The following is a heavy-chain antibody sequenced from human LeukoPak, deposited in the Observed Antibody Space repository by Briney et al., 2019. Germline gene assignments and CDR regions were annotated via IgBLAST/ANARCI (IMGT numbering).Heavy chain of an antibody. D-gene: IGHD6-19*01. CDR1: GGSFSSGSYY. CDR2: IYTSGST. V-gene: IGHV4-61*02. J-gene: IGHJ4*02. Sequence: PSETLSLTCTVSGGSFSSGSYYWSWIRQPAGKGLEWIGRIYTSGSTNYNPSLKSRVTISVDTSKNQFSLKLSSVTAADTAVYYCARINSSGWYGNWGQGTLVTVSS. CDR3: ARINSSGWYGN.